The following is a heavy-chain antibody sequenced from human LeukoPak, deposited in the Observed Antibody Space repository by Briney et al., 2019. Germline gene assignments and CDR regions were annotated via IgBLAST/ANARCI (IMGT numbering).Heavy chain of an antibody. J-gene: IGHJ4*02. Sequence: ASVKVSCKASGGTFSSYAISWVRQAPGQGLEWMGGIIPIFGTANYAQKFRGRVTITADKSTSTAYMELSSLRSEDTAVYYCARGVRGYSGPFDYWGQGTLVTVSS. V-gene: IGHV1-69*06. CDR2: IIPIFGTA. CDR1: GGTFSSYA. CDR3: ARGVRGYSGPFDY. D-gene: IGHD5-12*01.